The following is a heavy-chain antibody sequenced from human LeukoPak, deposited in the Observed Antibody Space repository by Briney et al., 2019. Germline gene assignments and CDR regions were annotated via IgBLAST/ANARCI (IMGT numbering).Heavy chain of an antibody. J-gene: IGHJ4*02. Sequence: PSETLSLTCTVSGGSISSGYYWGWIRQPPGKGLEWIGSIYHSGSAYYNPSLKSRVTISVDTSKNQFSLKLSSVTAADTAVYYCASAITVTTDYWGQGTLVTVS. CDR3: ASAITVTTDY. D-gene: IGHD4-17*01. CDR1: GGSISSGYY. V-gene: IGHV4-38-2*02. CDR2: IYHSGSA.